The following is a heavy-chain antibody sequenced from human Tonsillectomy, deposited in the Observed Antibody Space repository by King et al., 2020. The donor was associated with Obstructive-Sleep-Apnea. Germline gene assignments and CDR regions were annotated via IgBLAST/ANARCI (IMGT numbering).Heavy chain of an antibody. CDR2: ISGSGGST. J-gene: IGHJ4*02. CDR1: GFTFSNYA. Sequence: VQLVESGGGLVQPGGSPRLSCAASGFTFSNYAMSWVLQAPGKGLEWVSAISGSGGSTYYADSVKVRFTISRDNSKNTLSLQMNNVRAEDTALYYCAKVSYYDFWSGYPCSFDYWGQGTLVTVSS. D-gene: IGHD3-3*01. V-gene: IGHV3-23*04. CDR3: AKVSYYDFWSGYPCSFDY.